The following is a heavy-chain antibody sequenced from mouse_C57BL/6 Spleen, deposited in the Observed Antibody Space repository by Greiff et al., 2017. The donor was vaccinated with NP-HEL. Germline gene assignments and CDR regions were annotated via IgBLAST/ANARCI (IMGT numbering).Heavy chain of an antibody. CDR3: TKYSNYVFYYAMDY. D-gene: IGHD2-5*01. Sequence: QVHVKQSGAELVRPGASVTLSCKASGYTFTDYEMHWVKQTPVHGLEWIGAIDPETGGTAYNQKFKGKAILTADKSSSTAYMELRSLTSEDSAVYYCTKYSNYVFYYAMDYWGQGTSVTVSS. CDR1: GYTFTDYE. V-gene: IGHV1-15*01. CDR2: IDPETGGT. J-gene: IGHJ4*01.